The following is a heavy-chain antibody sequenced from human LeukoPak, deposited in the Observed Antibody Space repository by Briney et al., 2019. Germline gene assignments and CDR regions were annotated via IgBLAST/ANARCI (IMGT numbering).Heavy chain of an antibody. Sequence: SQTLSLTCAISGDSVSSNSAAWNWIRQSPSRGLEWLGRTYYRSKWYNDYAVSVKSRITINPDTSKNQFSLQLNSVTPEDTAVYYCAREIENGSGSYYFTYYYYGMDVWGQGTTVTVSS. J-gene: IGHJ6*02. D-gene: IGHD3-10*01. CDR1: GDSVSSNSAA. CDR3: AREIENGSGSYYFTYYYYGMDV. V-gene: IGHV6-1*01. CDR2: TYYRSKWYN.